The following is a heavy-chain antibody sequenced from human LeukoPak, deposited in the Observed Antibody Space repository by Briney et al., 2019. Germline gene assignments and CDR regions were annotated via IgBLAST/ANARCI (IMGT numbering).Heavy chain of an antibody. V-gene: IGHV5-51*01. CDR2: IYPGDSDT. Sequence: GESLKISCKGSGYSFTSYWIGWVRQMPGKGLEWMGIIYPGDSDTRYSPSFQGQVTISADKSISTAYLQWSSLKASDTAMYYCARHANYYDSSGYYTTPFDYWGQEPWSPSPQ. D-gene: IGHD3-22*01. J-gene: IGHJ4*01. CDR1: GYSFTSYW. CDR3: ARHANYYDSSGYYTTPFDY.